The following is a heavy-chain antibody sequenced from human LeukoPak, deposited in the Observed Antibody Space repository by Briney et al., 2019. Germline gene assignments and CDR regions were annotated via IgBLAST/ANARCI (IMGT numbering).Heavy chain of an antibody. J-gene: IGHJ5*02. D-gene: IGHD3-22*01. CDR2: IYYSGST. CDR1: SGSISSHY. V-gene: IGHV4-59*08. CDR3: ARQGYYDKNWFDP. Sequence: SETLSLTCTVSSGSISSHYWSWIRQPPRKGLEWIGYIYYSGSTNYNPSLKSRVTISVDTSKNQFSLKLSSVTAADTAVYYCARQGYYDKNWFDPWGQGTLVTVSS.